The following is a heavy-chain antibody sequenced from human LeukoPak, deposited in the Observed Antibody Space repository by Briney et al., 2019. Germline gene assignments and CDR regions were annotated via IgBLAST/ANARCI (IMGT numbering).Heavy chain of an antibody. V-gene: IGHV3-74*01. D-gene: IGHD1-26*01. CDR1: GFTFSRYW. J-gene: IGHJ4*02. CDR3: AREMVGPTGFNY. CDR2: INRDGRST. Sequence: GGSLRLSCAASGFTFSRYWMHWVRQAPGKGLVWVSRINRDGRSTNFADSVKGRFTISRDNAKNTLYLQMNSLRAEDTAVYYCAREMVGPTGFNYWGQGTLVTVSS.